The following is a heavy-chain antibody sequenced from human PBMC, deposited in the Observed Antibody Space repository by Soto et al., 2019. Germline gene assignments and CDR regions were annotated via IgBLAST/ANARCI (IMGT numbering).Heavy chain of an antibody. V-gene: IGHV4-59*02. CDR3: ARYTATFDY. D-gene: IGHD5-18*01. CDR2: IYYSGST. Sequence: PSETLSLTCNVSGVSVRGYYWSWIRQPPGKGLEWIGYIYYSGSTNYNPSLKSRVTISVDKSKNQFSLKLTSVTAADTAVYYCARYTATFDYWGQGTLVTVSS. CDR1: GVSVRGYY. J-gene: IGHJ4*02.